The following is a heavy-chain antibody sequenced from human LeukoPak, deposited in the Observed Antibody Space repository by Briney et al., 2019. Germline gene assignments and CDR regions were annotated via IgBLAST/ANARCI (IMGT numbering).Heavy chain of an antibody. Sequence: SRGSLRLSCAVSGFTFSSYSMSWVRQAPGKGLEWVSSISSSGTYKYYADSVKGRFTISRDNAKNSLYLQMNSLRAEDTAVYYCAKGKDSVAGATNDYWGQGTLVTVSS. CDR3: AKGKDSVAGATNDY. V-gene: IGHV3-21*01. CDR2: ISSSGTYK. D-gene: IGHD6-19*01. J-gene: IGHJ4*02. CDR1: GFTFSSYS.